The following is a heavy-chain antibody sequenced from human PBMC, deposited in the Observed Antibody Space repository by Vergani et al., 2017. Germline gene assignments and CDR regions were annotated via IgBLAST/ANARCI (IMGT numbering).Heavy chain of an antibody. Sequence: EVQLVQSGAEVKKPGESLKISCQISGYSFTNYWIGWVRQMPGKGLEWMGIIHPADSDTRYSPSFQGQVTISVDKSISTAYLQRSSLRAADSAMYYCARLYGRDSSGSKYFDYWGQGTQVIVSS. CDR1: GYSFTNYW. CDR2: IHPADSDT. CDR3: ARLYGRDSSGSKYFDY. V-gene: IGHV5-51*01. D-gene: IGHD3-22*01. J-gene: IGHJ4*02.